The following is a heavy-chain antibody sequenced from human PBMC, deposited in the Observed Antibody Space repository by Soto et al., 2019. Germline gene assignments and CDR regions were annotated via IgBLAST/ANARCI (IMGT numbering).Heavy chain of an antibody. CDR1: GFTFSSYA. V-gene: IGHV3-30-3*01. CDR3: ARGPSGLGVGYCSGGSCYLLSYFDY. D-gene: IGHD2-15*01. Sequence: SLRLSCAASGFTFSSYAMHWVRQAPGKGLEWVAVISYDGSNKYYADSVKGRFTISRDDSKNTLYLQMNSLRAEDTAVYYCARGPSGLGVGYCSGGSCYLLSYFDYWGQGTLVTVSS. J-gene: IGHJ4*02. CDR2: ISYDGSNK.